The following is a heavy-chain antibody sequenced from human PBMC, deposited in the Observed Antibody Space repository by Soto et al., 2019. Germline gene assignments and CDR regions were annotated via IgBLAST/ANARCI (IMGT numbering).Heavy chain of an antibody. CDR2: IKSKTDGGTT. CDR1: GFTFSNAW. CDR3: TTDPPSSHRQPYSSSPKGPDY. Sequence: GGSLRLSCAASGFTFSNAWMSWVRQAPGKGLEWVGRIKSKTDGGTTDYAAPVKGRFTISRDDSKNTLYLQMNSLKTEDTAVYYCTTDPPSSHRQPYSSSPKGPDYWGQGTLVTVSS. J-gene: IGHJ4*02. D-gene: IGHD6-6*01. V-gene: IGHV3-15*01.